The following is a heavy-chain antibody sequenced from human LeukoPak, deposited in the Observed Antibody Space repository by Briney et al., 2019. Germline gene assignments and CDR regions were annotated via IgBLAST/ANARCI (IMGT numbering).Heavy chain of an antibody. V-gene: IGHV3-74*01. CDR3: ARVFYAFSFDL. CDR2: ISNDGSST. D-gene: IGHD2/OR15-2a*01. CDR1: GFTFSSYW. Sequence: GGCLRLSCAASGFTFSSYWMHWVRQGPGKGLVWVSRISNDGSSTSYADSVKGRFTISRDNANNTVCLQMNSLRAEDTAVYYCARVFYAFSFDLWGRGTLVTVSS. J-gene: IGHJ2*01.